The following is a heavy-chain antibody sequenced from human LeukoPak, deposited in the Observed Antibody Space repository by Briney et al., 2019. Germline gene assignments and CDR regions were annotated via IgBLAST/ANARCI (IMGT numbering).Heavy chain of an antibody. V-gene: IGHV4-34*01. J-gene: IGHJ4*02. Sequence: SETLSLTCAVYGGSFSGYYWSWIRQPPGKGPEWIGEINHSGSTNYNPSLKSRVTISVDTSKNQFSLKLSSVTAADTAVYYCARHVPAIVVVTAILGYHDYWGQGTLVTVSS. CDR3: ARHVPAIVVVTAILGYHDY. D-gene: IGHD2-21*02. CDR2: INHSGST. CDR1: GGSFSGYY.